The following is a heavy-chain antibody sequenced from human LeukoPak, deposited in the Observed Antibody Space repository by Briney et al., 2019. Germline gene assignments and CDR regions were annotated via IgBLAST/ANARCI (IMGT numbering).Heavy chain of an antibody. Sequence: PGGSLRLSCAASGFTFSSYSMNWVRQAPGKGLEWVSHISSSSSTIYYADSVKGRFTISRDNAKNSLYLQMNSLRAEDTAVYYCARDVRDYYDSSGYFRYYGMDVWGQGTTVTVSS. J-gene: IGHJ6*02. V-gene: IGHV3-48*04. CDR3: ARDVRDYYDSSGYFRYYGMDV. D-gene: IGHD3-22*01. CDR1: GFTFSSYS. CDR2: ISSSSSTI.